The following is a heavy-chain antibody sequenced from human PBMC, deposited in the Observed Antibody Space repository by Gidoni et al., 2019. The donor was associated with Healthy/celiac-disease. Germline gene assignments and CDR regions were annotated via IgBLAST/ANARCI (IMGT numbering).Heavy chain of an antibody. CDR1: GGSFSGSY. CDR3: ARVGGNLSYSSSWYLTDLKYYFDY. CDR2: INHSGST. Sequence: QVQLQQWGAGLLKPSETLSLTCAVYGGSFSGSYWSWIRKPPGKGLEWIGEINHSGSTNYNPSLKSRVTISVDTSKTQSSLKLSSVTAADTAVYYCARVGGNLSYSSSWYLTDLKYYFDYWGQGTLVTVSS. J-gene: IGHJ4*02. V-gene: IGHV4-34*01. D-gene: IGHD6-13*01.